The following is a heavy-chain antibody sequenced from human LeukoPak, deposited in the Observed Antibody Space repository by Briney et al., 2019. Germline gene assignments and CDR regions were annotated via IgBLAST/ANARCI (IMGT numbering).Heavy chain of an antibody. J-gene: IGHJ4*02. V-gene: IGHV5-51*01. CDR3: ARHSPRDSGWPFDS. D-gene: IGHD6-19*01. CDR1: GYSSIYYW. Sequence: GESLKISCKGLGYSSIYYWIGWVRQMPGKGLEWMGIIYLGDSDTRYSPSFQGQITISADKSITTAYLQWGSLKASDTAIYYCARHSPRDSGWPFDSRGQGTLVTVPS. CDR2: IYLGDSDT.